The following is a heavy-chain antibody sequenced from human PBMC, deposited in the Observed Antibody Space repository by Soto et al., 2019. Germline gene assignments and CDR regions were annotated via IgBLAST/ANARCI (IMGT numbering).Heavy chain of an antibody. J-gene: IGHJ5*02. CDR2: ISYDGSNK. Sequence: QVQLVESGGGVVQPGRSLRLSCAASGFTFSSYAMHWVRQAPGKGLEWVAVISYDGSNKYYADSVKGRFTISRDNSKNTLYLQMNSLRAEDTAVYYCARGLWFGELLGNWFDPWGQGTLVTVSS. CDR1: GFTFSSYA. D-gene: IGHD3-10*01. V-gene: IGHV3-30-3*01. CDR3: ARGLWFGELLGNWFDP.